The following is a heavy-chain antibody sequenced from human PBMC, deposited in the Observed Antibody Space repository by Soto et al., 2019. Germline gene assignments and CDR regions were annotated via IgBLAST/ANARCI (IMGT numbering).Heavy chain of an antibody. V-gene: IGHV1-8*01. CDR2: MNPNRGIT. CDR3: ARAPTPKAVQFGALQRERWFDP. Sequence: GASVKVSCKASGYTFTSYDINWVRQATGQGLEWMGWMNPNRGITDFAQKFQGRITKTGNTSISTAYMELSSLRAEDTAVYYCARAPTPKAVQFGALQRERWFDPWGQGTLVTVSS. J-gene: IGHJ5*02. D-gene: IGHD3-16*01. CDR1: GYTFTSYD.